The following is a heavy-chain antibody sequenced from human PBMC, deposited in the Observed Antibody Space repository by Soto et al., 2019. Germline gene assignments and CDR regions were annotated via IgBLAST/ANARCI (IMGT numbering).Heavy chain of an antibody. Sequence: GGSLRLSCTASRFTFNNKWMHWVRQAPGKGLVWLSRIDGAAATTNYADSVKGRFTISRDNAKNIVFLHVNGLTDEDTAVYYCARGGAMGVDYWGQGTLVTVSS. D-gene: IGHD1-26*01. CDR2: IDGAAATT. J-gene: IGHJ4*02. CDR1: RFTFNNKW. V-gene: IGHV3-74*01. CDR3: ARGGAMGVDY.